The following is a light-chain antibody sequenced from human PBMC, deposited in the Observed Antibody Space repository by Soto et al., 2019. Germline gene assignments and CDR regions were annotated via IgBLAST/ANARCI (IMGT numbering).Light chain of an antibody. J-gene: IGKJ5*01. Sequence: AIQMTQSPSSLSASVGDRVTITCRASQDIKNDVAWYQQKPGKAPQLLIYAASNLQSGVPLKFSGSGSGTDFTLTISSLQPEDFATYYCLQDFNYPYTFGQGTRLEI. V-gene: IGKV1-6*01. CDR3: LQDFNYPYT. CDR1: QDIKND. CDR2: AAS.